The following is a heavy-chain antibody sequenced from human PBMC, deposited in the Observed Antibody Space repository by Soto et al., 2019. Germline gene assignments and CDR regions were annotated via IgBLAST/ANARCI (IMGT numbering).Heavy chain of an antibody. Sequence: QVQLQESGPGLVKPSQTLSLTCTVSGVSISIGGYFWSWIRQHPGKGLEWIGHIYYNGRTFYNPSLKIRVTISVDTSKNYFSLSLTSATAADTAVDFCATYEYYGSEINFYYYAMDVWGQGTTVTVSS. D-gene: IGHD3-10*01. CDR2: IYYNGRT. CDR1: GVSISIGGYF. V-gene: IGHV4-31*03. J-gene: IGHJ6*02. CDR3: ATYEYYGSEINFYYYAMDV.